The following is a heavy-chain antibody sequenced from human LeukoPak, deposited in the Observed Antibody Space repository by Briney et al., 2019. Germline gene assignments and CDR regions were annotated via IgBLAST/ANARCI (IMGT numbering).Heavy chain of an antibody. CDR2: ISWNSGSI. CDR3: AKDGYDSSGYMLV. V-gene: IGHV3-9*01. CDR1: GFTFDDYA. J-gene: IGHJ4*02. D-gene: IGHD3-22*01. Sequence: HPGRSLRLSCAASGFTFDDYAMHWVRQAPGKGLEWVSGISWNSGSIGYADSVKGRFTISRDNAKNSLYLQMNSLRAEDTALYYCAKDGYDSSGYMLVWGQGTLVTVSS.